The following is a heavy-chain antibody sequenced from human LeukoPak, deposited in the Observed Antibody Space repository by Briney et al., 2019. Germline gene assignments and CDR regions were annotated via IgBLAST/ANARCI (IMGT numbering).Heavy chain of an antibody. CDR3: AKDYCSGGSRYSAPSGGMDV. J-gene: IGHJ6*02. V-gene: IGHV3-30*18. D-gene: IGHD2-15*01. CDR2: ISYDGSNK. CDR1: GFTFSSYG. Sequence: SGGSLRLSCAASGFTFSSYGMHWVRQAPGKGLEWVAVISYDGSNKYYADSVKGRFTISRDNSKNTLYLQMNSLRAEDTAVYYCAKDYCSGGSRYSAPSGGMDVWGQGTTVTVSS.